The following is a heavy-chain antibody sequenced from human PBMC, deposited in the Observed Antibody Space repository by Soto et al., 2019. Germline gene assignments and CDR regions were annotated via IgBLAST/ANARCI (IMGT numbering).Heavy chain of an antibody. J-gene: IGHJ5*02. CDR3: AKGIAYCSGGSCYSNRFNWFDP. Sequence: GGSLRLSCAASGFTFSSYGMHWVRQAPGKGLEWVAVISYDGSNKYYADSVKGRFTISRDNSKNTLYLQMNSLRAEDTAVYYCAKGIAYCSGGSCYSNRFNWFDPWGQGTLVTVSS. CDR2: ISYDGSNK. D-gene: IGHD2-15*01. CDR1: GFTFSSYG. V-gene: IGHV3-30*18.